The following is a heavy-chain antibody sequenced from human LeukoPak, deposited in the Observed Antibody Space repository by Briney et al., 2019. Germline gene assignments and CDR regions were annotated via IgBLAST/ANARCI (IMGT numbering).Heavy chain of an antibody. CDR1: GYTFTSYD. CDR2: MNPNSGNT. D-gene: IGHD3-9*01. CDR3: ARSYYDILTGPLQAFDI. J-gene: IGHJ3*02. Sequence: ASVKVSCKASGYTFTSYDINWVRQATGQGLEWMGWMNPNSGNTGYAQKFQGRVTITRNTSISTAYMELRSLRSDDTAVYYCARSYYDILTGPLQAFDIWGQGTMVTVSS. V-gene: IGHV1-8*03.